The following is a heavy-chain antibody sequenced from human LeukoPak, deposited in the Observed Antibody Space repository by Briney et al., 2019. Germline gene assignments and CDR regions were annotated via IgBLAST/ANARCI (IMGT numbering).Heavy chain of an antibody. D-gene: IGHD3-22*01. CDR3: ARVLFPTYYYDSSGPGY. J-gene: IGHJ4*02. V-gene: IGHV3-48*03. CDR2: ISSSGSTI. Sequence: GGSLRLSCAASGFTFSSYEMNWVRQAPGKGLEWVSYISSSGSTIYYADSVKGRFTISRDNAKNSLYLQMNSLRAEDTAVYYCARVLFPTYYYDSSGPGYWGQGTLVTVSS. CDR1: GFTFSSYE.